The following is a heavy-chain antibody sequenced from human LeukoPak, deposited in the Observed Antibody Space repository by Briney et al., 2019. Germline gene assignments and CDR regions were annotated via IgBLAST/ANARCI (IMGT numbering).Heavy chain of an antibody. J-gene: IGHJ4*02. CDR2: IYSGGST. Sequence: PGGSLRLSCAASGFTVSSNYRSWVRQAPGKGLEWVSVIYSGGSTYYADSVKGRFTISRDNSKNTLYLHMNRPRAEDTTVYYCAKGGRSGPMDYWGEGTPVTVSS. CDR3: AKGGRSGPMDY. V-gene: IGHV3-66*02. CDR1: GFTVSSNY. D-gene: IGHD3-3*01.